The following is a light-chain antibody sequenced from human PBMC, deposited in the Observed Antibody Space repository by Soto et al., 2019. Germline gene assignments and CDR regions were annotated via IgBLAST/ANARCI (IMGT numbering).Light chain of an antibody. CDR1: SSDVGGYDY. CDR3: SSYTGGNPSYV. V-gene: IGLV2-8*01. CDR2: EVT. Sequence: QSVLTQPPSASGSPGQSVTIPCTGTSSDVGGYDYVSWYQQHPGKAPKLMIYEVTIRPSGVSDRFSGSKSGNTASLTVSGLQADDEADYYCSSYTGGNPSYVFGTGTKVTVL. J-gene: IGLJ1*01.